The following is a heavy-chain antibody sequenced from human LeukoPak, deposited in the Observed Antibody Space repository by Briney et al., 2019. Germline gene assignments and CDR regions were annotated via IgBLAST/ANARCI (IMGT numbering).Heavy chain of an antibody. D-gene: IGHD3-22*01. CDR1: GFSFSNYP. V-gene: IGHV3-21*06. CDR3: AKEGYYFDGGTYYYLDS. CDR2: ISSSSTYI. J-gene: IGHJ4*02. Sequence: GGSLRLSCAGSGFSFSNYPMNWVRQAPGKGLEWVSSISSSSTYIYYADSLKGRFTISRDNDKNSLYLQMNSLRVEDTAVYYCAKEGYYFDGGTYYYLDSWGQGTLVTVSS.